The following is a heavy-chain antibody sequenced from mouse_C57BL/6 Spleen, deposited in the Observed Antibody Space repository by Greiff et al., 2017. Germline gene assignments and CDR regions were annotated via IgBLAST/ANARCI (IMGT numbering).Heavy chain of an antibody. CDR2: IDPETGGT. V-gene: IGHV1-15*01. Sequence: QVQLQQSGAELVRPGASVTLSCKASGYTFTDYEMNWVKQTPVHGLEWIGAIDPETGGTAYNQKFKGKAILTADKYSSTAYMELRSLASEDSAVYYCTRRRAGQATEGFAYWGQGTLVTVSA. CDR1: GYTFTDYE. D-gene: IGHD3-2*02. J-gene: IGHJ3*01. CDR3: TRRRAGQATEGFAY.